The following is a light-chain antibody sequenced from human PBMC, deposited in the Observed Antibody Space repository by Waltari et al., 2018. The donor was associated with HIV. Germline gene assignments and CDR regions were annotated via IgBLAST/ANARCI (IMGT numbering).Light chain of an antibody. V-gene: IGLV3-1*01. J-gene: IGLJ2*01. Sequence: SYEVTQPPSVSVSPGQTASITCSGHKLGNKYTAWYQQKPRQSPVLVIYEDNKRRSGTPERFSGSNSGDTATLTISGTQAMDEADYYCQAGYSSTVVFGGGTRLTVL. CDR1: KLGNKY. CDR2: EDN. CDR3: QAGYSSTVV.